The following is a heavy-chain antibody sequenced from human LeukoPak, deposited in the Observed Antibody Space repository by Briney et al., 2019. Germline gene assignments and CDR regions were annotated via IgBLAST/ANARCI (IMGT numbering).Heavy chain of an antibody. D-gene: IGHD5-24*01. Sequence: SETLSLTCTVSGGSVSSGSYYWSWIRQPLGKGLGWIGYIYYSGSTNYNPSLKSRVTISVDTSKNQFSLKLSSVTAADTAVYYCATHEMATDSFDYWGQGTLVTVSS. V-gene: IGHV4-61*01. CDR2: IYYSGST. CDR3: ATHEMATDSFDY. J-gene: IGHJ4*02. CDR1: GGSVSSGSYY.